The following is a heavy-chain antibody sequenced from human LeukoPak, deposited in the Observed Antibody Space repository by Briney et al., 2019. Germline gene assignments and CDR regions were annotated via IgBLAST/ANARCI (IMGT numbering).Heavy chain of an antibody. CDR3: AKAHSSSWLFLFDY. D-gene: IGHD6-13*01. V-gene: IGHV3-23*01. Sequence: GGSLRLSCAASGFSFSSYTMNWVRQAPGKGLEWVSGVGSGGTTYYADSVKGRFTISRDNSKNTLYLQMNSLRAEDTAVYYCAKAHSSSWLFLFDYWGQGTLVTVSS. J-gene: IGHJ4*02. CDR2: VGSGGTT. CDR1: GFSFSSYT.